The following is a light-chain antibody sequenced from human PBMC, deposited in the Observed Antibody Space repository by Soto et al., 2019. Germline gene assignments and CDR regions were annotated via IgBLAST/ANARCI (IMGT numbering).Light chain of an antibody. CDR3: SSYTSSSTRV. Sequence: QSALTQPPSVSGSPGQSVTISCTGTSSDVGSYNRVSWYQQPPGTAPKLMIYEVSNRPSGVPDRFSGSKSGNTASLTISGLQAEDEADYYCSSYTSSSTRVFGTGTKLTFL. V-gene: IGLV2-18*02. CDR2: EVS. J-gene: IGLJ1*01. CDR1: SSDVGSYNR.